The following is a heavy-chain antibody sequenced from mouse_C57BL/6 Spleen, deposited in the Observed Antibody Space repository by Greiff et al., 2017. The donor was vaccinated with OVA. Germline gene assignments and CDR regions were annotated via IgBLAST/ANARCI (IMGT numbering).Heavy chain of an antibody. Sequence: QVQLQQSGAELVRPGASVTLSCEASGYTFTDYEMHWVKQTPVHGLEWIGAIDPETGGTAYNQKFKGKAILTADKSSSTAYMELRSLTSEDSAVYYCTIYDYDSPYWGQGTTLTVSS. CDR2: IDPETGGT. J-gene: IGHJ2*01. V-gene: IGHV1-15*01. CDR3: TIYDYDSPY. CDR1: GYTFTDYE. D-gene: IGHD2-4*01.